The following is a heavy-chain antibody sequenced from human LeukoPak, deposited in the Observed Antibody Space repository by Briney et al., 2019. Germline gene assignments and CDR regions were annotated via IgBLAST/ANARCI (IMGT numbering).Heavy chain of an antibody. D-gene: IGHD2-15*01. V-gene: IGHV1-69*04. CDR1: GGTFSSYA. CDR3: ARGLRCSAGSCYSRNY. J-gene: IGHJ4*02. CDR2: IIPILGIA. Sequence: GASVKVSCKASGGTFSSYAISWVRQAPGQGLEWMGRIIPILGIANYAQKFQGRVTITADKSTSTAYMELSSLRSEDTAVYYCARGLRCSAGSCYSRNYWGQGTLVTVSS.